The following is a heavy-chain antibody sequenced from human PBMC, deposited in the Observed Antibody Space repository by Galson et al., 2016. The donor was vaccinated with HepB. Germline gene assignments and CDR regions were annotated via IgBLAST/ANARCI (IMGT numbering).Heavy chain of an antibody. CDR3: ARDRDAGPYYFDY. CDR2: ISPYNGNT. Sequence: SVKVSCKASGYTFTIYGITWVRQAPGQGLEWMGWISPYNGNTKSAQKFQGRVTMATDTSTSTVYMELRNLRSDDPAFYYCARDRDAGPYYFDYWGQGTLVTVSS. D-gene: IGHD3-10*01. J-gene: IGHJ4*02. CDR1: GYTFTIYG. V-gene: IGHV1-18*01.